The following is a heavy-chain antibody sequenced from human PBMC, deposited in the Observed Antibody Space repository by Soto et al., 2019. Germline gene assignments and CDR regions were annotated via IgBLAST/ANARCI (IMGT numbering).Heavy chain of an antibody. D-gene: IGHD6-19*01. V-gene: IGHV3-23*01. CDR3: AKSYNSGWTDY. CDR1: GFTFSSHV. J-gene: IGHJ4*02. Sequence: EVQMLESGGGLVQPGGSLRLSCTASGFTFSSHVMTWVRQVPGKGLDWVSGISGSGGSTYYADSVKGRFTISRDKSKNPLYLQINSLRADDTAVYYCAKSYNSGWTDYWGQSTLVTVSS. CDR2: ISGSGGST.